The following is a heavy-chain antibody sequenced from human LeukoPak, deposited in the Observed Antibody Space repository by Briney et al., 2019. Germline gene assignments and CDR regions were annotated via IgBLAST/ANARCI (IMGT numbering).Heavy chain of an antibody. CDR2: VRFDGTRK. CDR1: GFNLSRYG. J-gene: IGHJ6*02. CDR3: EAGMDV. Sequence: PGGSLRLSCAVSGFNLSRYGVHWVRQAPGKGLEWVAYVRFDGTRKYYKDSVKGRFTISRDNSKNTLDLQMNSLRTEDSAIYYCEAGMDVWGLGTTVTVSS. V-gene: IGHV3-30*02.